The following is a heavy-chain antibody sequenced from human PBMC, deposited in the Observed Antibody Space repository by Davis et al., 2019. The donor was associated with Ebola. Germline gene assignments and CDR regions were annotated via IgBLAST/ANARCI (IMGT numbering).Heavy chain of an antibody. CDR2: IYYSGST. CDR1: GGSINTDY. J-gene: IGHJ5*02. Sequence: SETLSLTCTVSGGSINTDYWSWIRQPPGKGLEWIGYIYYSGSTNYNPSLKSRVTISVDTSKNQFSLKLSSVTAADTAVYYCARQDYDFWSGYYPGIWFDPWGQGTLVTVSS. V-gene: IGHV4-59*08. D-gene: IGHD3-3*01. CDR3: ARQDYDFWSGYYPGIWFDP.